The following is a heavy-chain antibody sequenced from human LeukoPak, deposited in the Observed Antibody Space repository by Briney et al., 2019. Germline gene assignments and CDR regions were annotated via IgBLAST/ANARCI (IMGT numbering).Heavy chain of an antibody. CDR1: GGSISSYY. CDR2: INHSGST. D-gene: IGHD3-10*01. J-gene: IGHJ5*02. Sequence: PSETLSLTCTVSGGSISSYYWSWIRQPLGKGLEWIGEINHSGSTNYNPSLKSRVTISVDTSKNQFSLKLSSVTAADTAVYYCARGGVLLWFGELWQNWFDPWGQGTLVTVSS. CDR3: ARGGVLLWFGELWQNWFDP. V-gene: IGHV4-34*01.